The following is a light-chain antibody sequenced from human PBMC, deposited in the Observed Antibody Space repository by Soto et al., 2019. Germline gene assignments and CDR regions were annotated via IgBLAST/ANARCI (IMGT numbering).Light chain of an antibody. Sequence: QSVLTQPASVSGSPGQSIAISCTGTSSDVGGYNYVSWYQQHPGKAPKVLINDVSNQPSGVSSRFSGSKSGNTASLTISGLQAEDEADYYCSSYTSSSTYVFGTGTKVTVL. CDR1: SSDVGGYNY. V-gene: IGLV2-14*01. CDR3: SSYTSSSTYV. J-gene: IGLJ1*01. CDR2: DVS.